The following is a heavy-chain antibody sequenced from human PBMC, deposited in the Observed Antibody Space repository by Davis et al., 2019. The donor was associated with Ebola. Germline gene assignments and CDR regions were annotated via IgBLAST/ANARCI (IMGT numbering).Heavy chain of an antibody. CDR1: GYTFTSYG. CDR3: ARDELGPGGVYYYGMDV. V-gene: IGHV1-18*03. Sequence: ASVKVSCKASGYTFTSYGISWVRQAPGQGLEWMGWISAYNGNTNYAQKLQGRVTMTTDTSTSKAYMELRSLRSDDMAVYYCARDELGPGGVYYYGMDVWGQGNTVTVSS. D-gene: IGHD3-16*01. CDR2: ISAYNGNT. J-gene: IGHJ6*02.